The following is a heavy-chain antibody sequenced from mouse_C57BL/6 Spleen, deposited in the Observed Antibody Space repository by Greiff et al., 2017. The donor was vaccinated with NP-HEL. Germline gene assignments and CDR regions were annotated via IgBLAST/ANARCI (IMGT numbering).Heavy chain of an antibody. CDR1: GYTFTSYW. CDR2: IDPSDSYT. J-gene: IGHJ1*03. D-gene: IGHD2-1*01. Sequence: QVQLKQPGAELVMPGASVKLSCKASGYTFTSYWMHWVKQRPGQGLEWIGEIDPSDSYTNYNQKFKGKSTLTVDKSSSTAYMQLSSLTSEDSAVYYCARLDYYGNYGWYFDVWGTGTTVTVSS. V-gene: IGHV1-69*01. CDR3: ARLDYYGNYGWYFDV.